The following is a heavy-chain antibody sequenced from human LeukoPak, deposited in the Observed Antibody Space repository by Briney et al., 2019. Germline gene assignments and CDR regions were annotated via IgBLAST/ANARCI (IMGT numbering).Heavy chain of an antibody. CDR1: GYIFTDYY. J-gene: IGHJ4*02. D-gene: IGHD2-15*01. Sequence: ASVKVSCKASGYIFTDYYLHWVRQAPGQGLESMGWINPDSGDTNFVEKFQGRVSMTRDTSISTAYMELSRLRSDDTAYYYCATDPVGYCSSDSCYSVDYWGQGSLVTISS. V-gene: IGHV1-2*02. CDR2: INPDSGDT. CDR3: ATDPVGYCSSDSCYSVDY.